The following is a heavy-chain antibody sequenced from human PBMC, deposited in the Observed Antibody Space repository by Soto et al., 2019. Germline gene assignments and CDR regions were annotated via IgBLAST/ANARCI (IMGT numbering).Heavy chain of an antibody. CDR3: VRSTIVVKLRGLDY. V-gene: IGHV3-23*01. J-gene: IGHJ4*02. Sequence: GGSLRLSCAASGFTFSSYAMSWVRQAPGKGLEWVSAISGSGGSTYYADSVKGRFTISRDNSKNTLYLQMNSLRAEDTAVYYCVRSTIVVKLRGLDYWGQGTLVTVSS. CDR1: GFTFSSYA. CDR2: ISGSGGST. D-gene: IGHD2-15*01.